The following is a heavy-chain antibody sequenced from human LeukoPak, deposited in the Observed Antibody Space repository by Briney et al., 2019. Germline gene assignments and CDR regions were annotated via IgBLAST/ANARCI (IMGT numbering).Heavy chain of an antibody. V-gene: IGHV4-34*01. J-gene: IGHJ3*02. Sequence: SETLSLTCAVYSGSFSGYYWSWIRQPPGKGLEWIGEINHSGSTNYNPSLKSRVTISVDTSKNQFSLKLSSVTAADTAVYYCARAFGYYDFWSGYLPDAFDIWGQGTMVTVSS. CDR2: INHSGST. D-gene: IGHD3-3*01. CDR3: ARAFGYYDFWSGYLPDAFDI. CDR1: SGSFSGYY.